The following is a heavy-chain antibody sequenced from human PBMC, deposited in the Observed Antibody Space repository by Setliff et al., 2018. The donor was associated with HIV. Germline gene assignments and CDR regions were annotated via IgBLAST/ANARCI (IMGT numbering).Heavy chain of an antibody. Sequence: SETLSLTCAVYTESLTRYDWAWIRQSPEKGLEWIGEIDDSGSIIYNPSLQSRVTMSVDTSKNQFSLKVRSLTAADTGLYYCARVKSIKTTLVRLWPRFDLWGQGTQV. V-gene: IGHV4-34*01. CDR1: TESLTRYD. CDR3: ARVKSIKTTLVRLWPRFDL. J-gene: IGHJ5*02. D-gene: IGHD3-10*01. CDR2: IDDSGSI.